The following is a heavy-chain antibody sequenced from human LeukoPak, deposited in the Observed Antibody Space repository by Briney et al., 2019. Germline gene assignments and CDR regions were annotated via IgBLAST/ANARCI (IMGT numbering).Heavy chain of an antibody. Sequence: ASVKVSCKASGYTFTSYDINWMRQATGQGLEWMGWMNPNSGNTGYAQKFQGRVTMTRNTSISTAYMELSSLRSEDTAVYYCARGAFSSSWNYHYGMDVWGQGTTVTVSS. CDR2: MNPNSGNT. CDR3: ARGAFSSSWNYHYGMDV. D-gene: IGHD6-13*01. CDR1: GYTFTSYD. V-gene: IGHV1-8*01. J-gene: IGHJ6*02.